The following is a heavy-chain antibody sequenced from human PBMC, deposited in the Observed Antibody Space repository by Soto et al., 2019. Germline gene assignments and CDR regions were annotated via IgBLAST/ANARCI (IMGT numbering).Heavy chain of an antibody. J-gene: IGHJ6*02. CDR3: ARAQSASYYYYGMDV. D-gene: IGHD3-9*01. Sequence: SETLSLTCAVYGGSFSGYYWGWIRQPPGKGLEWIGEINHSGSTNYNPSLKSRVTISVDKSKNQFSLKLSSVTAADTAVYYCARAQSASYYYYGMDVWGQGTTVTVSS. CDR2: INHSGST. V-gene: IGHV4-34*01. CDR1: GGSFSGYY.